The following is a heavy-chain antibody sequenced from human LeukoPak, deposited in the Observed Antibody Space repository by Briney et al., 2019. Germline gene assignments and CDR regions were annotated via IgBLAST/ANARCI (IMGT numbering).Heavy chain of an antibody. D-gene: IGHD3-3*01. CDR2: IYYSGST. Sequence: SETLSLTCTVSGGSISSSSYYWGWIRQPPGKGLEWIGSIYYSGSTYYNPSLKSRVTISVDTSKNQFSLKLSSVTAADTAVYYCARQWVWSGYYRVPGSGDYWGQGTLVTVSS. J-gene: IGHJ4*02. CDR1: GGSISSSSYY. V-gene: IGHV4-39*01. CDR3: ARQWVWSGYYRVPGSGDY.